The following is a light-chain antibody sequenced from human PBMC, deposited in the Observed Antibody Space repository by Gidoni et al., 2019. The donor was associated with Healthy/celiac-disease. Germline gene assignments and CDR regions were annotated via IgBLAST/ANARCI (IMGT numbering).Light chain of an antibody. CDR1: QRISSW. J-gene: IGKJ2*01. Sequence: DIQMPQSPSTLSASVGDRVTITCRASQRISSWLAWYQQKPGKAPKLLIYDASSLESGVPSRFSGSGSGTDFTLTISSLQPDDFATYYCQQYNSYPYTFGQGTKLEIK. V-gene: IGKV1-5*01. CDR3: QQYNSYPYT. CDR2: DAS.